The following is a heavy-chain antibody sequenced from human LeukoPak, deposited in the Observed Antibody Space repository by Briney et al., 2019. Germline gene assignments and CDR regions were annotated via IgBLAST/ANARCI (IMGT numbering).Heavy chain of an antibody. D-gene: IGHD3-10*01. CDR3: ARALLLWFGEFNWFDP. V-gene: IGHV1-18*01. J-gene: IGHJ5*02. Sequence: ASVKVSCKASGYTFNSDGISWVRQAPGQGLEWMGWISAYNGNTNYAQKLQGRVTMTTDTSTSTAYMELRSLRSDDTAVYYCARALLLWFGEFNWFDPWGQGTLVTVSS. CDR1: GYTFNSDG. CDR2: ISAYNGNT.